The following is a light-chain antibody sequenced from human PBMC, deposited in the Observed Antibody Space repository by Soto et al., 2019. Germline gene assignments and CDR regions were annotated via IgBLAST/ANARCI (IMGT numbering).Light chain of an antibody. Sequence: EIVLTQSPGTLSLSPGERATLSCRASQSVSSSFLAWYQQKPGQAPRLLIYGASSRATGIPDRFSGSGSGTDFTLTISRLEPEDFAAYYCQQYDRSPWTFGQGTNVEIK. CDR3: QQYDRSPWT. CDR2: GAS. V-gene: IGKV3-20*01. CDR1: QSVSSSF. J-gene: IGKJ1*01.